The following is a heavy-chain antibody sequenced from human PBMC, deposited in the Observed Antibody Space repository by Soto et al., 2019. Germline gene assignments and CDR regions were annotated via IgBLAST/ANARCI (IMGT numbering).Heavy chain of an antibody. CDR2: ISAYNGNT. V-gene: IGHV1-18*04. J-gene: IGHJ6*02. D-gene: IGHD6-13*01. CDR1: GYTFTSYG. CDR3: AREFIFLQSGDGAAAGTGYYYYGMDV. Sequence: ASVKVSCKASGYTFTSYGISWVRQAPGQGLEWMGWISAYNGNTNYAQKLQGRVTMTTDTSTSTAYMELRSLRSDDTAVYYCAREFIFLQSGDGAAAGTGYYYYGMDVWGQGTLVTVSS.